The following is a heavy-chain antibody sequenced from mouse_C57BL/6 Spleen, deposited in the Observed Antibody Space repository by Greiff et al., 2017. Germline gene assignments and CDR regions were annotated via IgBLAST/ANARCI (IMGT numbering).Heavy chain of an antibody. V-gene: IGHV5-9-1*02. CDR3: TREGDGNYGLFDY. CDR1: GFTFSSYA. Sequence: EVQRVESGEGLVKPGGSLKLSCAASGFTFSSYAMSWVRQTPEKRLEWVAYISSGGDYIYYADTVKGRFTISRDNARNTLYLQMSSLKSEDTAMYYCTREGDGNYGLFDYWGQGTTLTVSS. CDR2: ISSGGDYI. D-gene: IGHD2-1*01. J-gene: IGHJ2*01.